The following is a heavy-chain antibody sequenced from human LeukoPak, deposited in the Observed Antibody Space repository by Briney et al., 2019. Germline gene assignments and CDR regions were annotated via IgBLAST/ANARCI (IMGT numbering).Heavy chain of an antibody. CDR1: GFTFSSYG. CDR3: AKDNGYSSSPPGYYYYYMDV. D-gene: IGHD6-13*01. V-gene: IGHV3-30*18. Sequence: PGGSLRLSCAASGFTFSSYGMHWVRQAPGKGLEWVAVISYDGSNKYYADSVKGRFTISRDNSKNTLYLQMNSLRAEDTAVYYCAKDNGYSSSPPGYYYYYMDVWGKGTTVTISS. CDR2: ISYDGSNK. J-gene: IGHJ6*03.